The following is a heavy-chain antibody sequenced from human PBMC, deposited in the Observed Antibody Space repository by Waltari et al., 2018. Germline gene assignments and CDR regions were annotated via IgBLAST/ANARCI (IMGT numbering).Heavy chain of an antibody. CDR3: ARDRVKRYFDWLDRGNYYGMDV. J-gene: IGHJ6*02. CDR2: IIPIFGTA. Sequence: QVQLVQSGAEVKKPGSSVKVSCKASGGTFSSYAISWVRQAPGQGLEWMGGIIPIFGTANYAQKFQGRVTITADESTSTAYMELSSLRSEDTAVYYCARDRVKRYFDWLDRGNYYGMDVWGQGTTVTVSS. CDR1: GGTFSSYA. V-gene: IGHV1-69*01. D-gene: IGHD3-9*01.